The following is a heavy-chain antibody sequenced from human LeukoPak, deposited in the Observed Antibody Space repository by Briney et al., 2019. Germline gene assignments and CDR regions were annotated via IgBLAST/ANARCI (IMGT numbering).Heavy chain of an antibody. Sequence: SETLSLTCAVYGGSFSDYYWSWIRQTPGEGLQWIGGIKHSGSTDYNPSLKSRVTMSVDTSKNQFSLELTSVTAADTAVYYCARGILAKGYFDLWGRDTLVTVSS. CDR3: ARGILAKGYFDL. CDR1: GGSFSDYY. J-gene: IGHJ2*01. V-gene: IGHV4-34*01. D-gene: IGHD3-3*01. CDR2: IKHSGST.